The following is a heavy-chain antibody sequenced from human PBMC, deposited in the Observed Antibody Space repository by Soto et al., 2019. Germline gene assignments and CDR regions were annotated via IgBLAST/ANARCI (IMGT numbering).Heavy chain of an antibody. CDR1: GYTFTTYY. D-gene: IGHD4-4*01. Sequence: QVQLLQSGAEVKRPGASVNVSCKAFGYTFTTYYMHWVRQAPGQGLEWMGMINPTSGSTTYAQNFQGRVTMTRDKSTRTVYMELNSLRSEDTAVYYCARDVEYSTSLCEHWGQGTPVIVS. V-gene: IGHV1-46*01. J-gene: IGHJ4*02. CDR3: ARDVEYSTSLCEH. CDR2: INPTSGST.